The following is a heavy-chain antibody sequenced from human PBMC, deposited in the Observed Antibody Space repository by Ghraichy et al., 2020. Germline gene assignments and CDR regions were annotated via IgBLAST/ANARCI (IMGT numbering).Heavy chain of an antibody. V-gene: IGHV4-39*01. J-gene: IGHJ6*02. CDR1: GGSISSSRYF. Sequence: SETLSLTCSVSGGSISSSRYFWGWIRQPPGKGLEWIGTIYYSGSTYYNPSITSRVTISVDTSKNQFSLKLRSVTAADTAVYYCARHDYCSGGNCVLSPSDNGMDVWGQGTSVTVSS. CDR2: IYYSGST. D-gene: IGHD2-15*01. CDR3: ARHDYCSGGNCVLSPSDNGMDV.